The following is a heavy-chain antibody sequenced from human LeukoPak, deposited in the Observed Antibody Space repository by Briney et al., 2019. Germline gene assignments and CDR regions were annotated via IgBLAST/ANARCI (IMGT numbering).Heavy chain of an antibody. CDR2: IYHSGST. CDR3: ARVVMGIRGSYPEDYYYYMDV. Sequence: SETLSLTCTVSGGSISSGGYYWSWIRQPPGKGLEWIGYIYHSGSTYYNPSLKSRVTISVDRSKNQFSLKLSSVTAADTAVYYCARVVMGIRGSYPEDYYYYMDVWGKGTTVTVSS. D-gene: IGHD1-26*01. V-gene: IGHV4-30-2*01. CDR1: GGSISSGGYY. J-gene: IGHJ6*03.